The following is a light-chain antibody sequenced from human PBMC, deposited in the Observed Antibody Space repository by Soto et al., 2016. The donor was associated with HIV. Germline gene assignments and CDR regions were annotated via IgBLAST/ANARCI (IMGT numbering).Light chain of an antibody. Sequence: SYELIQSPSVSVSPGQTASITCSGNKLGDKYVSWYQQKPGQSPVLVIYQDIKRPSGIPERFSGSNSGNTATLTISGTQTMDEADYYCQAWDSGTAVFGGGTKLTVL. J-gene: IGLJ2*01. CDR3: QAWDSGTAV. CDR2: QDI. V-gene: IGLV3-1*01. CDR1: KLGDKY.